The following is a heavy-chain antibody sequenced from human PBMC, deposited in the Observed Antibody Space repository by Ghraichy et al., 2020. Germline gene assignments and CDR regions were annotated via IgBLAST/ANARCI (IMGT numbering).Heavy chain of an antibody. V-gene: IGHV4-59*01. CDR3: ARAIRVAATFDY. CDR2: IYYSGST. Sequence: SETLSLTCTVSGGSISSYYWSWIRQPPGKGLEWIGYIYYSGSTNYNPSLKSRVTISVDTSKNQFSLKLSSVTAADTAVYYCARAIRVAATFDYWGQGTLVTVSS. D-gene: IGHD2-15*01. CDR1: GGSISSYY. J-gene: IGHJ4*02.